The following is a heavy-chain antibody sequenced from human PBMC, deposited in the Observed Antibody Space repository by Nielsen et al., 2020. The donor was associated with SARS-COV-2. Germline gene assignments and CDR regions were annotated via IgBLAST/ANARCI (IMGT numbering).Heavy chain of an antibody. CDR1: GYTFTSYD. Sequence: ASVKVSCKASGYTFTSYDINWVRQATGQGLEWMGWMNPNSGNTGYAQKFLGRVTMTRNTSISTAYMELSSLRSEDTAVYYCARGHIAAAGHPGGMDVWGQGTTVTVSS. V-gene: IGHV1-8*01. D-gene: IGHD6-13*01. CDR3: ARGHIAAAGHPGGMDV. J-gene: IGHJ6*02. CDR2: MNPNSGNT.